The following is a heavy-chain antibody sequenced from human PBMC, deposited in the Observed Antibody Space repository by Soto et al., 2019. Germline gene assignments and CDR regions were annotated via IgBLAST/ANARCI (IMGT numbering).Heavy chain of an antibody. CDR1: GFTFSSYA. Sequence: GSLRLSCAASGFTFSSYAMHWVRQAPGKGLEWVAVISYDGSNKYYADSVKGRFTISRDNSKNTLYLQMNSLRAEDTTVYYCARDLPHRGYSYGYFDYWGQGTLVTVSS. D-gene: IGHD5-18*01. V-gene: IGHV3-30-3*01. CDR2: ISYDGSNK. CDR3: ARDLPHRGYSYGYFDY. J-gene: IGHJ4*02.